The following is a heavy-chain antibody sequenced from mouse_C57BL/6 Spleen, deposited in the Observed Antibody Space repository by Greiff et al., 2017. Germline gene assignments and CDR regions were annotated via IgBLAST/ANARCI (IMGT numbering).Heavy chain of an antibody. CDR2: IYPGDGDT. CDR1: GYAFSSYW. CDR3: AREGGYDGYYDFFDY. V-gene: IGHV1-80*01. J-gene: IGHJ2*01. Sequence: VQLQQSGAELVKPGASVKISCKASGYAFSSYWMNWVKQRPGKGLEWIGQIYPGDGDTNYNGKFKGKATLTADKSSSTAYMQLSSLTSEDSAVYFCAREGGYDGYYDFFDYWGQGTTLTVSS. D-gene: IGHD2-3*01.